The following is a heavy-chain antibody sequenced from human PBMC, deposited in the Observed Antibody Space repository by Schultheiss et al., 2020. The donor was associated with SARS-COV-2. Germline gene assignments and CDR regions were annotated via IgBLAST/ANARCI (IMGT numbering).Heavy chain of an antibody. CDR2: IYYIGST. D-gene: IGHD2-8*02. CDR1: GGSISSGGYY. J-gene: IGHJ5*02. CDR3: ARDGGVAHP. V-gene: IGHV4-31*03. Sequence: LRLSCTVSGGSISSGGYYWNWIRQLPGKGLEWIGHIYYIGSTYYNPSLKSRVTISVDTSKNQFSLKLSSVTAADTAVYYCARDGGVAHPWGQGTLVTVSS.